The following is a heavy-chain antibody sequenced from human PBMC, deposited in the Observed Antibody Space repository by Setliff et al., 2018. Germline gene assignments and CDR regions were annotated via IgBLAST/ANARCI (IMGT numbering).Heavy chain of an antibody. CDR1: GYTFNNYG. J-gene: IGHJ4*02. V-gene: IGHV1-18*01. D-gene: IGHD3-3*01. Sequence: ASVKVSCKASGYTFNNYGISWLRQAPGQGLEWMGWIGGHNDDTLFAQKFQGRVTMTTDTSTTTAYMELKTLRSDDTAVYYCARSWRAGALNHFDYWGQGSLVTVSS. CDR2: IGGHNDDT. CDR3: ARSWRAGALNHFDY.